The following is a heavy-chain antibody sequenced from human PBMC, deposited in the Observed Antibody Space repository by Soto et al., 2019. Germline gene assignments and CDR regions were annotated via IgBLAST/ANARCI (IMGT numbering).Heavy chain of an antibody. Sequence: EVQLLESGGGLVQPGGSLRLSCAASGVTFTNFAMNWVRQAPGKGLEWVAGISHSGSSTYYADSVKGRFTVSRDNSMETLYLHLNSLRADDTAVYYCAKGSWVHHGSEGGNWLDPWGQGTLVTVSS. CDR1: GVTFTNFA. J-gene: IGHJ5*02. CDR2: ISHSGSST. CDR3: AKGSWVHHGSEGGNWLDP. V-gene: IGHV3-23*01. D-gene: IGHD3-10*01.